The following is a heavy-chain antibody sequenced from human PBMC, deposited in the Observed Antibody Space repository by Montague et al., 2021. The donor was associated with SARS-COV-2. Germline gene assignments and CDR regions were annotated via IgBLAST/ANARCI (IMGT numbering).Heavy chain of an antibody. V-gene: IGHV4-59*08. D-gene: IGHD3-16*01. J-gene: IGHJ5*02. CDR3: ARQGGSNYGWFDP. Sequence: SETLSLTCTVSGASINSRYWSWIRQPPGKGLEWIGYYYIGSAKYNPSLKSRVTISSDTSKNQLSVKVTSVTAADTAVYYCARQGGSNYGWFDPWGQGTLVTVSS. CDR1: GASINSRY. CDR2: YYIGSA.